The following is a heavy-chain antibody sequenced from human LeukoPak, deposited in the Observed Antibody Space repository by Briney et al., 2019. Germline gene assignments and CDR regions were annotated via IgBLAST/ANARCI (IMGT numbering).Heavy chain of an antibody. Sequence: GGSLRLSCAASGFTFSSYNMHWVRQAPGKGLEWVSSIGSDSSYIHYADSVKGRFTISRDNSKNTLYLQMNSLRAEDTAVYYCAKAHGSSTFIAAAGLFDYWGQGTLVTVSS. CDR1: GFTFSSYN. CDR3: AKAHGSSTFIAAAGLFDY. J-gene: IGHJ4*02. D-gene: IGHD6-13*01. CDR2: IGSDSSYI. V-gene: IGHV3-21*04.